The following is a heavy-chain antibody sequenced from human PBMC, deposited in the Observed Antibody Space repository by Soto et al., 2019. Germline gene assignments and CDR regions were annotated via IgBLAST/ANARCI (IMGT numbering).Heavy chain of an antibody. CDR1: GFTFSSYA. CDR3: ARRAPGTYFDY. Sequence: EGQLLESGGGLVQPGGSLRLSCAASGFTFSSYAMRWVRQAPGKGLEWVSAISGSGDSTYYADSVKGRFTVSRDNSKNPLCLQMNSLRAADTAVYYCARRAPGTYFDYWGQGPLVTVSS. D-gene: IGHD6-13*01. J-gene: IGHJ4*02. V-gene: IGHV3-23*01. CDR2: ISGSGDST.